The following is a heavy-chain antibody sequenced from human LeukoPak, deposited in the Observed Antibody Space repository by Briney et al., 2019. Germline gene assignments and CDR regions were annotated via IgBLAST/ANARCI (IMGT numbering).Heavy chain of an antibody. J-gene: IGHJ5*02. CDR1: GYSISSGYC. Sequence: TLSLTCTVSGYSISSGYCWGWIRQPPGKALEWLARIDWDDDKYYSTSLKTRLTISKDTSKNQVVLTMTNMDPVDTATYYCARIRLYYSDWFDPWGQGTLVTVSS. CDR2: IDWDDDK. CDR3: ARIRLYYSDWFDP. V-gene: IGHV2-70*11. D-gene: IGHD3-10*01.